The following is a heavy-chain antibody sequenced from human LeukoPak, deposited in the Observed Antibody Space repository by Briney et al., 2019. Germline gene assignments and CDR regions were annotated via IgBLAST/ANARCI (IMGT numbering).Heavy chain of an antibody. CDR3: ARELIAAAALDV. V-gene: IGHV1-46*01. Sequence: GASVKVSCKASGYTFTSYYMHWVRQAPGQGLEWMGIINPSGGSTSYAQKFQGRVTMTRDMSTSTVYMELSSLRSEDTAVYYCARELIAAAALDVWGRGTTVTVSS. CDR2: INPSGGST. D-gene: IGHD6-13*01. J-gene: IGHJ6*04. CDR1: GYTFTSYY.